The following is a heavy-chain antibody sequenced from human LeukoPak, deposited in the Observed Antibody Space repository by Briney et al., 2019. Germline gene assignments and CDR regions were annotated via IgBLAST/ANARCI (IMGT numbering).Heavy chain of an antibody. J-gene: IGHJ4*02. CDR2: INSDGSST. CDR3: ARVPPPSSTSFTFDY. Sequence: GGSLRLSCAASGFTFSSYWMHWVRQAPGKGLVCVSRINSDGSSTSYADSVKGRFTTSRDNAKNALYLQMNSLRAEDTAVYYCARVPPPSSTSFTFDYWGQGTLVTVSS. D-gene: IGHD2-2*01. CDR1: GFTFSSYW. V-gene: IGHV3-74*01.